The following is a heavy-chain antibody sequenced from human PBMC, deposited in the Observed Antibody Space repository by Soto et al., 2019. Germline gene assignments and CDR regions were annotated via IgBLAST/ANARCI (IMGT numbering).Heavy chain of an antibody. CDR2: IFSGGST. CDR1: GFSVSDNY. J-gene: IGHJ4*02. Sequence: EVQLVESGGGLVQPGGSLRLACAASGFSVSDNYMNWVRQAPGKGLEWVSVIFSGGSTYYADSVKCRFTISRHNSENTLYLQMSSLRVEDTAVYYCKSRDYWGRGTLVTVSS. CDR3: KSRDY. V-gene: IGHV3-53*04.